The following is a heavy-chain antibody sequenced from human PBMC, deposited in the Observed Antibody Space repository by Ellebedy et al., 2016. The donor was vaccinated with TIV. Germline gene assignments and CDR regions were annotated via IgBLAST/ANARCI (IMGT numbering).Heavy chain of an antibody. CDR1: GFTFSGYW. CDR3: ARQTVATSVNDAFDI. D-gene: IGHD2-21*02. J-gene: IGHJ3*02. V-gene: IGHV3-7*01. CDR2: IKQDGSEK. Sequence: GESLKISCAASGFTFSGYWMSWVRQAPGKGLEWVANIKQDGSEKYYVDSVKGRFTISRANAKNSLYLQMNRMRAEDTAVYYCARQTVATSVNDAFDIWGLGKVVTVSS.